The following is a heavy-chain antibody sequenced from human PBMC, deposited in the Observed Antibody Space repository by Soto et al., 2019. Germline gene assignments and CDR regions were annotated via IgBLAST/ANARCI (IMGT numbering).Heavy chain of an antibody. CDR1: GYSIRSSY. CDR3: ARDMSGGSSWYEFDS. CDR2: VYHTGAT. D-gene: IGHD6-13*01. J-gene: IGHJ4*02. V-gene: IGHV4-59*01. Sequence: PSETLSLTCTVSGYSIRSSYWSWVRQAPGRGLEWIGYVYHTGATNSKPSLKSRVTILADTSKNLFSLKLMSVTPADTAVYFCARDMSGGSSWYEFDSWGPGALVTVSS.